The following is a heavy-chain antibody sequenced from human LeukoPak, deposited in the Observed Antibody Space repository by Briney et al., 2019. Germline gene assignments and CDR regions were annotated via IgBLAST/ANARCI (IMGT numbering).Heavy chain of an antibody. CDR1: GFTFSSHW. V-gene: IGHV3-7*01. CDR2: IKQDGSEK. J-gene: IGHJ6*02. Sequence: GGSLRLSCAASGFTFSSHWMSWVRQAPGKGLEWVANIKQDGSEKYYVDSVKGRFTISRDNAKNSLYLQMNSLRAEDMAVYYCAREGDSSGYYFYYYGMDVWGQGTTVTVSS. D-gene: IGHD3-22*01. CDR3: AREGDSSGYYFYYYGMDV.